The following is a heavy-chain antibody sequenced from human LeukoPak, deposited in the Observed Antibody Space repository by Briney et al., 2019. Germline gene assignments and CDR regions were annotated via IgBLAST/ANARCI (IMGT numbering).Heavy chain of an antibody. D-gene: IGHD5-18*01. CDR1: GFTFSSYS. V-gene: IGHV3-21*01. Sequence: GGSLRLSCAASGFTFSSYSTNWVRQAPGTGLEWVSSISSSSTYIYYADSVKGRFTISRDNAKNSLYLQMNSLRAEDTAVYYCARGEDTAMVTGGYNWFDPWGQGTLVTVSS. J-gene: IGHJ5*02. CDR2: ISSSSTYI. CDR3: ARGEDTAMVTGGYNWFDP.